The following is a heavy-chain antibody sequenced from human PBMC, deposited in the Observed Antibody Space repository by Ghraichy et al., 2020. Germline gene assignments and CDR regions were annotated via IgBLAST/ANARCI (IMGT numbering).Heavy chain of an antibody. CDR1: GGSFSGYY. V-gene: IGHV4-34*01. Sequence: SETLSLTCAVYGGSFSGYYWSWIRQPPGKGLEWIGEINHSGSTNYNPSLKSRVTISVDKSKNQFSLKLSSVTAADTAVYYCARRDGDYASGYDYWGQGTLVTVSS. J-gene: IGHJ4*02. CDR2: INHSGST. D-gene: IGHD4-17*01. CDR3: ARRDGDYASGYDY.